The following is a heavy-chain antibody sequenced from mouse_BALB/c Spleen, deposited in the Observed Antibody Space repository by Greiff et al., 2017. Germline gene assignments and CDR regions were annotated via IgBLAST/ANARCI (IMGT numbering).Heavy chain of an antibody. V-gene: IGHV1-87*01. J-gene: IGHJ3*01. Sequence: QVQLQQSGAELARPGASVKLSCKASGYTFTSYWMQWVKQRPGQGLEWIGAIYPGDGDTRYTQKFKGKATLTADKSSSTAYMQLSSLASEDSAVYYCARGIYYGYDGGFAYWGQGTLVTVSA. CDR3: ARGIYYGYDGGFAY. D-gene: IGHD2-2*01. CDR1: GYTFTSYW. CDR2: IYPGDGDT.